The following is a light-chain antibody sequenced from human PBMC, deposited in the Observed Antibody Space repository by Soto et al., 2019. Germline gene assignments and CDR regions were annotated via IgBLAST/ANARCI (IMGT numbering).Light chain of an antibody. CDR2: DVS. CDR1: SSDVGGYNY. V-gene: IGLV2-14*01. CDR3: SSYTSSGTLVV. Sequence: QSALTQPASVSGSPGQSITISCTGTSSDVGGYNYVSWYQQHPGKAPKLMIYDVSNRPSGVSKRFSGSKSGNTASLTISGLQAEDEADYYCSSYTSSGTLVVVGGGTKVTVL. J-gene: IGLJ2*01.